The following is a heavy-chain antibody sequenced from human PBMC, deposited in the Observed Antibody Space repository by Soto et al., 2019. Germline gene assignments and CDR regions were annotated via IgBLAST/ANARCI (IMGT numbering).Heavy chain of an antibody. Sequence: QVQLVQSGAEVKKPGPSLRSPSRPSGKPSPVKDITWVRQATGQGLEWMGWMNPNSGNTGYAQKFQGRVTMTRNTSISTAYMELSSLRSEDTAVYYCARERSGSSDYWGQGTLVTVSS. D-gene: IGHD1-26*01. CDR1: GKPSPVKD. CDR3: ARERSGSSDY. J-gene: IGHJ4*02. V-gene: IGHV1-8*01. CDR2: MNPNSGNT.